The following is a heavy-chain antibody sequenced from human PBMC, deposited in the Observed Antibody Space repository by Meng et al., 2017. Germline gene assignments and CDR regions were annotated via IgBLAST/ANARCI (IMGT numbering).Heavy chain of an antibody. D-gene: IGHD2-15*01. CDR2: IYHSGST. Sequence: GPGLVKPSGTLSLPCAGSGGSISSSNWWSWVRQPPGKGLEWIGEIYHSGSTNYNPSLKSRVTISVDKSKNQFSLKLSSVTAADTAVYYCARWSIYCSGGSCYSFDYWGQGTLVTVSS. CDR3: ARWSIYCSGGSCYSFDY. V-gene: IGHV4-4*02. CDR1: GGSISSSNW. J-gene: IGHJ4*02.